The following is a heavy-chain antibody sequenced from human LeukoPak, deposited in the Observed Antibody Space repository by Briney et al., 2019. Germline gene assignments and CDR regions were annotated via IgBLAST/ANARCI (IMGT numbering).Heavy chain of an antibody. V-gene: IGHV3-33*06. Sequence: GSLRLSCAASGFTFSSYGMHWVRQAPGKGLEWVAVIWYDGSNKYYADSVKGRFTISRDNSKNTLYPQMNSLRAEDTAVYYCAKNLEATIRLSGDFDYWGQGTLVTVSS. CDR2: IWYDGSNK. D-gene: IGHD5-24*01. J-gene: IGHJ4*02. CDR1: GFTFSSYG. CDR3: AKNLEATIRLSGDFDY.